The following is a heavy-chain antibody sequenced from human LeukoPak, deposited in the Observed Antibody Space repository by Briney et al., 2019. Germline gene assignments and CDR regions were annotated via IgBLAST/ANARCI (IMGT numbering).Heavy chain of an antibody. CDR1: GFTVSSNY. V-gene: IGHV3-53*01. Sequence: GGSLRLSCAASGFTVSSNYMSWVRQAPGKGLEWVSVIYSGGSTYYADSVKGRFTISRDNSKNTLYLQMNSLRAEDTAVYYCARDRSSGTSEDYWGQGTLVTVSS. D-gene: IGHD2-2*01. CDR3: ARDRSSGTSEDY. J-gene: IGHJ4*02. CDR2: IYSGGST.